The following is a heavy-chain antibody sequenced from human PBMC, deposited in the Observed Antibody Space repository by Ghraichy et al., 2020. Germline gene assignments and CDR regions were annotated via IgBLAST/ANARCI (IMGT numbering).Heavy chain of an antibody. V-gene: IGHV3-66*01. Sequence: GESLNISCEVSGFSVGTYYMSWVRQAPGKGLEWLAVLYLGGDGDFADSVRGKFSISRDDSKNTMYLQINRLGVEDTAVYYCVRENWYYFDHWGPGTLVTVSS. CDR2: LYLGGDG. CDR1: GFSVGTYY. CDR3: VRENWYYFDH. D-gene: IGHD3-16*01. J-gene: IGHJ4*02.